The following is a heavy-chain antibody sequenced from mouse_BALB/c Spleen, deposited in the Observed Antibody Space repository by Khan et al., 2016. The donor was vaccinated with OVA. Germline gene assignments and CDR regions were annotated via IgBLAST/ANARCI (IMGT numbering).Heavy chain of an antibody. V-gene: IGHV3-2*02. CDR1: GYSITSDYA. J-gene: IGHJ2*01. CDR3: ARSVTITTVVATDFDY. D-gene: IGHD1-1*01. Sequence: EVQLQESGPGLVKPSQSLSLTCTVTGYSITSDYAWNWIRQFPGNKLEWMGYISYSGRTSYNPSLKSRISITRDTSKNPFFLQLKSVTTEDTATYDCARSVTITTVVATDFDYWGQGTTLTVSS. CDR2: ISYSGRT.